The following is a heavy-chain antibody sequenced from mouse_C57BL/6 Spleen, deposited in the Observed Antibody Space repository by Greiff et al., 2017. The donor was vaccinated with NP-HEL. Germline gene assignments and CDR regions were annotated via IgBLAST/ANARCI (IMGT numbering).Heavy chain of an antibody. CDR1: GFTFSSYA. J-gene: IGHJ4*01. D-gene: IGHD2-4*01. CDR2: ISSGGDYI. CDR3: TRDRGYDYDDGYYAMDY. V-gene: IGHV5-9-1*02. Sequence: EVMLVESGEGLVKPGGSLKLSCAASGFTFSSYAMSWVRQTPEKRLEWVAYISSGGDYIYYADTVKGRFTISRDNARNTLYLQMSSLKSEDTAMYYCTRDRGYDYDDGYYAMDYWGQGTSVTVSS.